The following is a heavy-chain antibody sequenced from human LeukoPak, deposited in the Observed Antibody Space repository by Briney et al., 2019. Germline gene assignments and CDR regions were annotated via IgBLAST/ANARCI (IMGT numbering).Heavy chain of an antibody. V-gene: IGHV3-21*01. J-gene: IGHJ4*01. CDR2: ISSSGTYI. CDR1: GFTFSSYS. D-gene: IGHD3-10*01. CDR3: ARGPRGSGGN. Sequence: PGGSLRLSCAASGFTFSSYSMHWVRQAPWKGLEWVSSISSSGTYIYYADSVKGRFTISRDNAKNSVHLPMNSLRPEDTAVDYWARGPRGSGGNWGQGTLVTVSS.